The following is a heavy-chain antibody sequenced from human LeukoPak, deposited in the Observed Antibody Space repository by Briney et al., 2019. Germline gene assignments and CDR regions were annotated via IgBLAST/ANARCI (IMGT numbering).Heavy chain of an antibody. Sequence: ASVKISCKAPGYTFTSSGISWVRQAPGHGLEWMRWSSAYNGNTNYAQKLQGRVTMTTHTATSTAYMELRSQRSDDTAVYYCARKDYGHYHPGFWRQETLVTVSS. V-gene: IGHV1-18*01. J-gene: IGHJ4*02. CDR1: GYTFTSSG. CDR2: SSAYNGNT. D-gene: IGHD4-17*01. CDR3: ARKDYGHYHPGF.